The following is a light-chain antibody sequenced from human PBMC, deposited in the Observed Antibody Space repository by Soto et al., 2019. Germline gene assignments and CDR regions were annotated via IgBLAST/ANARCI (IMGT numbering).Light chain of an antibody. CDR1: QSFSSW. CDR3: QQYNIWPQT. J-gene: IGKJ1*01. V-gene: IGKV1-5*01. Sequence: DIPMTQSPSTLSASVGDRVTITCRASQSFSSWLAWYQQKPGKAPKLLIYDASSLESGVPSRFRGSGSGTEFTLTISSLQPEDFAVDFCQQYNIWPQTFGQGTKVDIK. CDR2: DAS.